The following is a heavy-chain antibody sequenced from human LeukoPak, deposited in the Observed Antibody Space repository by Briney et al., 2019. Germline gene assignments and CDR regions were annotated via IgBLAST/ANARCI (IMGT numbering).Heavy chain of an antibody. D-gene: IGHD5-24*01. Sequence: GGSLRLSCAASRFTFSSYSMNWVRQAPGKGLEWVSSISSSSSYIYYADSVKGRFTISRDNAKNSLCLQMNSLRAEDTAVYYCAKYGVPTSRRAYYFDYWGQGTLVTVSS. CDR3: AKYGVPTSRRAYYFDY. CDR2: ISSSSSYI. V-gene: IGHV3-21*01. J-gene: IGHJ4*02. CDR1: RFTFSSYS.